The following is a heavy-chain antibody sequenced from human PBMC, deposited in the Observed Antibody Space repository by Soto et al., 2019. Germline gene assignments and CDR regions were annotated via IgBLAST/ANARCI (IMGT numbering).Heavy chain of an antibody. CDR1: GGSISSSSYY. D-gene: IGHD6-13*01. CDR3: ARQEQQQGPADFDY. Sequence: QLQLQESGPGLVKPSETLSLTCTVSGGSISSSSYYWGWIRQPPGKGLEWIGSIYYSGSTYYNPSLKSRVTISVDTSKNQFSLKLSSVTAADTAVYYCARQEQQQGPADFDYWGQGTLVTVSS. CDR2: IYYSGST. V-gene: IGHV4-39*01. J-gene: IGHJ4*02.